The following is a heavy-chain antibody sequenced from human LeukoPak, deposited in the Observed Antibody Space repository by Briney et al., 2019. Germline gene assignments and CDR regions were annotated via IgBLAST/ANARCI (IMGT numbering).Heavy chain of an antibody. J-gene: IGHJ4*02. CDR1: GFTFSDSY. CDR3: ARVPLRGYSDSSGYLADC. Sequence: GGSLRLSCAASGFTFSDSYMTWIRQAPGKGLELLSYISGSASDVNYIDSVRGRFTISRDNAKNSLYLQMNSLRAEDTAVYYCARVPLRGYSDSSGYLADCWGQGTLVTVSS. CDR2: ISGSASDV. V-gene: IGHV3-11*06. D-gene: IGHD3-22*01.